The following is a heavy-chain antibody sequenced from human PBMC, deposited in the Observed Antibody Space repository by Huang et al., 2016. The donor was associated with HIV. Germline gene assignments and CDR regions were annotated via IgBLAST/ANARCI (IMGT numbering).Heavy chain of an antibody. CDR3: ARSAYGDLDY. Sequence: QVHLVQSGAEVKKPGASVKVSCKASGYTFTNYDINWVRQAPGPGLEWMGGMNPNTGNTGFAQSFQGRVTMTRKTSITTAYMERTSLTSEDTAVYYCARSAYGDLDYWGLGTLVIVSS. J-gene: IGHJ4*02. CDR2: MNPNTGNT. CDR1: GYTFTNYD. V-gene: IGHV1-8*02. D-gene: IGHD4-17*01.